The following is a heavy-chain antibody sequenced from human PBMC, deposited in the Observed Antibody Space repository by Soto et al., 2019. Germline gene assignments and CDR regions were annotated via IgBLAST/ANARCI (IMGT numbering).Heavy chain of an antibody. V-gene: IGHV1-2*02. J-gene: IGHJ3*02. D-gene: IGHD6-19*01. CDR1: GYTFTGYY. CDR3: ARVKSAVAGSTNAFDI. CDR2: INPNSGGT. Sequence: GASVKVSCKASGYTFTGYYMHWVRQAPGQGLEWMGWINPNSGGTNYAQKFQGRVTMTRDTSISTAYMELSRLRSDDTAVYYCARVKSAVAGSTNAFDIWGQGTMVT.